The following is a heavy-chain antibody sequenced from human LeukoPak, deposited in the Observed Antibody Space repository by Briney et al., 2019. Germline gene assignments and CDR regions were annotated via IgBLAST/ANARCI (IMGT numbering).Heavy chain of an antibody. CDR1: GGSISSSSYY. CDR3: ARPTDDYGVSY. V-gene: IGHV4-39*01. J-gene: IGHJ4*02. CDR2: IYYSGST. Sequence: SETLPLTCTVSGGSISSSSYYWGWIRQPPGKGLEWIGSIYYSGSTYYNPSLKSRVTISVDTSKNQFSLKLSSVTAADTAVYYCARPTDDYGVSYWGQGTLVTVSS. D-gene: IGHD4-17*01.